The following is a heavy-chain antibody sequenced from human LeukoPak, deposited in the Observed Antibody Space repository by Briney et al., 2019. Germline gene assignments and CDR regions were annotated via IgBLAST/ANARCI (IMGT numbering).Heavy chain of an antibody. D-gene: IGHD6-19*01. V-gene: IGHV3-11*04. J-gene: IGHJ4*02. CDR2: MSSSGSSI. CDR1: GFSFSDYY. Sequence: GGSLRLSCAASGFSFSDYYMNWIRQAPGKGLEWISYMSSSGSSIYYADSVRGRFTISRDNAKNSLYLQMNSLRAKDTAVYYCASSRITVAGSLGYWGQGTLVTVSS. CDR3: ASSRITVAGSLGY.